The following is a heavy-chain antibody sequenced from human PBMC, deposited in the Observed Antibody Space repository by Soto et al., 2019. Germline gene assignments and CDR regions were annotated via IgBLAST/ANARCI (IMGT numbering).Heavy chain of an antibody. CDR2: IIPIFGTA. CDR3: ARVHSDFWSGSHYYYGMDV. Sequence: SVKVSCKASGGTLSSYAISWVRQAPGQGLEWMGGIIPIFGTANYAQKFQGRVTITADESTSTAYMELSSLRSEDTAVYYCARVHSDFWSGSHYYYGMDVWGQGTTVTVSS. V-gene: IGHV1-69*13. J-gene: IGHJ6*02. CDR1: GGTLSSYA. D-gene: IGHD3-3*01.